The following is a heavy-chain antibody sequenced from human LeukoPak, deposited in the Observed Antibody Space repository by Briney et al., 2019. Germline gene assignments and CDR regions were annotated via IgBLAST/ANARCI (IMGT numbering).Heavy chain of an antibody. CDR2: ISNGGGSA. CDR3: AARPRMPPRFDN. V-gene: IGHV3-23*01. J-gene: IGHJ4*02. D-gene: IGHD2-2*01. Sequence: PGGSLRLSCAGSGFTFSSYPMSWVRQAPGKGLQWVSAISNGGGSAYYADSVKGRFTISRDNSKSTLYLQMNSLRAEDTAISYCAARPRMPPRFDNWGQGTLVTVSS. CDR1: GFTFSSYP.